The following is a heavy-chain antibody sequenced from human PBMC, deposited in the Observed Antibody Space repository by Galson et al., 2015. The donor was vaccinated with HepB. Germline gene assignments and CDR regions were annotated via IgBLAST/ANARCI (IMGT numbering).Heavy chain of an antibody. CDR1: GYTFTSYY. V-gene: IGHV1-46*03. D-gene: IGHD6-19*01. CDR2: INPSGGST. J-gene: IGHJ6*02. Sequence: SVKVSCKASGYTFTSYYVHWVRQAPRQGLEWMGIINPSGGSTIYAQKFQGRVTMTRDTSTSTVYMELNSLSSEDTAVYYCSRGEGYSSGWYGDYYYYYGMDVWGQGTTVTVSS. CDR3: SRGEGYSSGWYGDYYYYYGMDV.